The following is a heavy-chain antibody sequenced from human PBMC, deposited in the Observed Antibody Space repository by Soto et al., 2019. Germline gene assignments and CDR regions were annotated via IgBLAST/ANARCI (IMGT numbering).Heavy chain of an antibody. J-gene: IGHJ5*01. D-gene: IGHD2-15*01. CDR1: GFTFSNYG. Sequence: EVQLLESGGGLLQPGGSLRLSCAASGFTFSNYGMNWVRQAPGKGLEWVSGISTNGDTANYADSVKGRFTISRDNSKNALYMQMNGLRPXXXXXXXXAKDLSRWXXXXXXSWG. CDR3: AKDLSRWXXXXXXS. CDR2: ISTNGDTA. V-gene: IGHV3-23*01.